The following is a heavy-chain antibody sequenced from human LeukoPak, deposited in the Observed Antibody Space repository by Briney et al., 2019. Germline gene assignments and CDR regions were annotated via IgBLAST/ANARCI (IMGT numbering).Heavy chain of an antibody. V-gene: IGHV4-34*01. CDR3: ARSHCGGDCYSSRWQILYGYYYYYMDV. CDR2: INHSGSS. Sequence: SETLSLTCAVYGGSFRGFYWTWIRQSPGKGLVWIGEINHSGSSSYNPSLKSRIMISVDMSKNQFSLKVRSVTAADTAVYYCARSHCGGDCYSSRWQILYGYYYYYMDVWGTGTTVTVSS. J-gene: IGHJ6*03. D-gene: IGHD2-21*02. CDR1: GGSFRGFY.